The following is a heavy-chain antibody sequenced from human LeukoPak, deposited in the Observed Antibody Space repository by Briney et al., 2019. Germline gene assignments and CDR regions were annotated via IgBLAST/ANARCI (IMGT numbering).Heavy chain of an antibody. CDR1: GFSLSSSGVG. Sequence: SGPTLVKPTQTLTLTCTFSGFSLSSSGVGVGWIRQPPGKALEWLALIYWNDDKRYSPSLKSRLTITKGTSENQVVLTMTNMDPADTATYYCAHSIGSGWSQYYFDYWGQGTLVTVSS. V-gene: IGHV2-5*01. CDR2: IYWNDDK. D-gene: IGHD6-19*01. CDR3: AHSIGSGWSQYYFDY. J-gene: IGHJ4*02.